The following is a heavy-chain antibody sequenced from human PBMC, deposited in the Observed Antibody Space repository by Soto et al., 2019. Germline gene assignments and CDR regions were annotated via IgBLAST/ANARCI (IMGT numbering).Heavy chain of an antibody. Sequence: QVQVVESGGGVVQPGRSLRLSCAASGFSFSLYVMHWVRQAPGKGLEWVGLISFDGNNKFYAESVKGRFTISRDNSKNTVYLQMHSLRVEDTAVYYCVRDLDSGMDVWGQGTTVTVS. V-gene: IGHV3-30-3*01. CDR2: ISFDGNNK. J-gene: IGHJ6*02. CDR1: GFSFSLYV. CDR3: VRDLDSGMDV.